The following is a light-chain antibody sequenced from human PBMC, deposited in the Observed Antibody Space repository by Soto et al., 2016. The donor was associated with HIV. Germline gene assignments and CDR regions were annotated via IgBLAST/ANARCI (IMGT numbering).Light chain of an antibody. CDR1: QDIRND. J-gene: IGKJ2*01. V-gene: IGKV1-6*01. CDR3: LQDYDYPYT. CDR2: ATS. Sequence: AIQLTQSPSSLSASVGDRVTITCRTSQDIRNDLGWYQHKPGTAPKLLIYATSNLQGGVPSRFSGSGFGTDLTLTISSLQPEDFATYYCLQDYDYPYTFGQGTKLEVK.